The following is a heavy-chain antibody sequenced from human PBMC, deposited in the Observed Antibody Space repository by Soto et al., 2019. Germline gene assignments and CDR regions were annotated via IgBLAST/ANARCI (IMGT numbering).Heavy chain of an antibody. V-gene: IGHV3-15*01. D-gene: IGHD6-13*01. CDR2: IKIKTDGGTT. Sequence: PGGSLRLSCAASGFTFSNALMSWVRQAPGKGLEWVGRIKIKTDGGTTDYAAPVKGRFTISRDDSKNTLYLQMNSLKTEDTAVYYCTYTSSWPGVDYWGQGTLVTVSS. CDR1: GFTFSNAL. CDR3: TYTSSWPGVDY. J-gene: IGHJ4*02.